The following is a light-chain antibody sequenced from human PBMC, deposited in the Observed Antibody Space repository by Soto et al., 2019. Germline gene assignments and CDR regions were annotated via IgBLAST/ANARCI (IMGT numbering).Light chain of an antibody. V-gene: IGKV1-6*01. CDR3: LQGNTYPRT. CDR1: LVISNY. Sequence: IQRTQSPSTLSASVGDSVTITCRASLVISNYLARNQQKPRKVPKLLIYAAFSLLSGVPSRVSVSGSDADFTLTISRLQLEHFATYYCLQGNTYPRTFGQGAKVAIK. J-gene: IGKJ1*01. CDR2: AAF.